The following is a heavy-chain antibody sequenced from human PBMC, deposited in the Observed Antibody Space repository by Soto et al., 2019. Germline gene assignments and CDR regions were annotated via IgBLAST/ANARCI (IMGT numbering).Heavy chain of an antibody. J-gene: IGHJ6*02. Sequence: PSQTLSLTCAISGDSVSSNSAAWNWIRQSPSRGLEWLGRTYYRSKWYNDYAVSVKSRITINPDTSKNQFSLQLNSVTPEDTAVYYCARDNQGSTESDYYYYGMDVWGQGTTVTVS. CDR2: TYYRSKWYN. CDR1: GDSVSSNSAA. CDR3: ARDNQGSTESDYYYYGMDV. D-gene: IGHD3-3*01. V-gene: IGHV6-1*01.